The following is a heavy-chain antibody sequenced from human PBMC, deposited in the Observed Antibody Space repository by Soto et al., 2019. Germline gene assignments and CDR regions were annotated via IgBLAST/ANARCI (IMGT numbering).Heavy chain of an antibody. CDR1: GFTFSSYA. J-gene: IGHJ4*02. CDR2: ISSSGGST. CDR3: AKGDAFYGDYGVDY. V-gene: IGHV3-23*01. Sequence: EVQLLESGGGLVQPGGSLRLSCAASGFTFSSYAMSWVRQAPGNAQQGVSAISSSGGSTYYAVSVNGRFTISRDHSKNTLYLQMNSLRAEDTAVYYCAKGDAFYGDYGVDYWGQGTLVTVSA. D-gene: IGHD4-17*01.